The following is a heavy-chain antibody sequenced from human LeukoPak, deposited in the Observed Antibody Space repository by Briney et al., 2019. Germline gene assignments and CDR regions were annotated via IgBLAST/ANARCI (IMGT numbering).Heavy chain of an antibody. CDR2: ISSSSSTI. Sequence: PGGSLRLSCAASGFTFSSYSMNWVRQAPGKGLEWVSYISSSSSTIYYADSVKGRFTISRDNAKNSLYLQMNSLRAEDTAVYYCARTPPGQQLARYYFDYWGQGTLVTVSS. CDR3: ARTPPGQQLARYYFDY. J-gene: IGHJ4*02. CDR1: GFTFSSYS. V-gene: IGHV3-48*01. D-gene: IGHD6-13*01.